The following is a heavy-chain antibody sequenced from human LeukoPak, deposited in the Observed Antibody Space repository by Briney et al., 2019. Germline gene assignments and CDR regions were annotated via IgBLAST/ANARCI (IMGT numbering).Heavy chain of an antibody. CDR1: GGSFSGYY. CDR3: ARESSGPYGMDV. D-gene: IGHD6-19*01. CDR2: INHSGST. J-gene: IGHJ6*02. V-gene: IGHV4-34*01. Sequence: SETLSLTCAVYGGSFSGYYRSWIRQPPGKGLEWIGEINHSGSTNYNPSLKSRVTISVDTSKNQFSLKLSSVTAADTAVYYCARESSGPYGMDVWGQGTTVTVSS.